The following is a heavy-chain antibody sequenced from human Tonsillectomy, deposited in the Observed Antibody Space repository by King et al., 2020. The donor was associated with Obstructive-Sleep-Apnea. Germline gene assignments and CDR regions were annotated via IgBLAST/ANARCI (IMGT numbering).Heavy chain of an antibody. Sequence: QLVQSGGGLVQPGGSLRLSCAASGFTFSSYAMSWVRQAPGKGLEWVSAISGSGGSTYYADSVKGRFTIARDNSKNTLYLQMNSLRAEDLAVYYCAKDARFGGYYDSSGYYCYYFDYWGQGTLVTVSS. V-gene: IGHV3-23*04. CDR2: ISGSGGST. CDR1: GFTFSSYA. CDR3: AKDARFGGYYDSSGYYCYYFDY. J-gene: IGHJ4*02. D-gene: IGHD3-22*01.